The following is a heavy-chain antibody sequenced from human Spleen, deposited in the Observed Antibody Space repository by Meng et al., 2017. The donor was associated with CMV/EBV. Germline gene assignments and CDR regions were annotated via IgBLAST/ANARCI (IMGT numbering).Heavy chain of an antibody. D-gene: IGHD3-3*01. V-gene: IGHV2-5*01. Sequence: FSWFSLTSIRGDVGVIRQPPGKALEWLAVIFWNHHKRYSPSLKSKLTISKDTSKNQVVLTMIDMDPVDTGTYYCAHMTFLELPQAFDSWGQGTLVTVSS. CDR2: IFWNHHK. J-gene: IGHJ5*01. CDR3: AHMTFLELPQAFDS. CDR1: WFSLTSIRGD.